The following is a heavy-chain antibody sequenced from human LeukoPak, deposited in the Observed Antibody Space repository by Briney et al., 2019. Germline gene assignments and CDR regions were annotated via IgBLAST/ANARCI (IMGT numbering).Heavy chain of an antibody. CDR1: GFTFSSYN. D-gene: IGHD5-24*01. Sequence: GSLRLSCAASGFTFSSYNMNWVRQPPGKGLEWIGTIDHAGTTFYNVSLKSRVTISVDTPNNQFSLRLNSVGAADTAVYYCARRRDGYNQLDYWGQGTLVTVSS. J-gene: IGHJ4*02. V-gene: IGHV4-59*04. CDR2: IDHAGTT. CDR3: ARRRDGYNQLDY.